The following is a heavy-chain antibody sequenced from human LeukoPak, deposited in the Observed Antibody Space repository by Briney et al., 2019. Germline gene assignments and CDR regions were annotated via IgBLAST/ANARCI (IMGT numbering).Heavy chain of an antibody. D-gene: IGHD6-13*01. CDR2: MSSSGTT. CDR3: ARSYSSPRRYDTDY. CDR1: GGSFSGYY. V-gene: IGHV4-34*01. J-gene: IGHJ4*02. Sequence: SETLSLTCAVYGGSFSGYYWSWIRQPPGKGLEYIGSMSSSGTTYYNPSLKSRVTISVDTSNNQFSLKLSSVTAADTAVYFCARSYSSPRRYDTDYWGQGTLVTVSS.